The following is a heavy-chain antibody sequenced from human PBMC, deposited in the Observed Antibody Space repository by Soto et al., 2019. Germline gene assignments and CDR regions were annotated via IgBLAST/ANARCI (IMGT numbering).Heavy chain of an antibody. D-gene: IGHD3-22*01. CDR1: GGTFSSYA. Sequence: SVKVSCKASGGTFSSYAISWVRQAPGQGLEWMGGIIPIFGTANYAQKFQGRVTITADESTSTAYMELSSLRSEDTAVYYCARGPYYYDSSGPGAFDIWGQGTMPTV. J-gene: IGHJ3*02. CDR2: IIPIFGTA. CDR3: ARGPYYYDSSGPGAFDI. V-gene: IGHV1-69*13.